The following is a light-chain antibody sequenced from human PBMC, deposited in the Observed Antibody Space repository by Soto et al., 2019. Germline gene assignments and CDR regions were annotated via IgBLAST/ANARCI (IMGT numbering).Light chain of an antibody. CDR3: SSYAGSNNPYV. V-gene: IGLV2-8*01. CDR1: SSDVGGYNY. Sequence: QSALTQPPSASGSPGQSVTISCTGTSSDVGGYNYVSWYQQHPGKAPKLMIYEVSKRPSGVPDRFSGSKSGNTASLTVSGLQAEDEADYYRSSYAGSNNPYVFGTGTKVTVL. CDR2: EVS. J-gene: IGLJ1*01.